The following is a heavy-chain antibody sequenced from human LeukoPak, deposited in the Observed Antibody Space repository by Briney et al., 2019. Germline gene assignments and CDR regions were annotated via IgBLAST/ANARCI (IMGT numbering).Heavy chain of an antibody. V-gene: IGHV1-2*02. D-gene: IGHD1-26*01. J-gene: IGHJ3*02. CDR2: INPNSGGT. CDR1: GYSFTGYY. Sequence: GASVKVSCKASGYSFTGYYMHWVRQAPGQGLEWMGWINPNSGGTNFAQKFQGRVTMTRDTSISTAYMELSRLRSEDTAVYYCATGNIVGAYDAFDIWGQGTMVTVSS. CDR3: ATGNIVGAYDAFDI.